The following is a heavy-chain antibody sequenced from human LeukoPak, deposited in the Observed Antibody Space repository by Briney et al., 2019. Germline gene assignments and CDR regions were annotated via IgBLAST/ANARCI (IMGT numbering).Heavy chain of an antibody. CDR1: GFNFANHA. J-gene: IGHJ4*02. D-gene: IGHD2-21*02. Sequence: GGSLRLSCAASGFNFANHAMSWVRQTPGKGLEWVSAISGGGDVTYYADSVTGRFTISRDNSKDTLFLQMHSLRPGDTAVYYCVREDTPATANYWGQGTLVTISS. CDR3: VREDTPATANY. V-gene: IGHV3-23*01. CDR2: ISGGGDVT.